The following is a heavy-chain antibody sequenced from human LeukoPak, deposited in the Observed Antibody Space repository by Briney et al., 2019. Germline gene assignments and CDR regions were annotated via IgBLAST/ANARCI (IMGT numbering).Heavy chain of an antibody. D-gene: IGHD2-21*01. CDR2: ISSSSSYI. Sequence: GGSLRLSCAASGFTFSSYSMNRVRQAPGKGLEWVSSISSSSSYIYYADSVRGRFTISRDNAKNSLYLQMNSLRAEDTAVYYCARDLRAYCGGDCPFDYWGQGTLVTVSS. CDR1: GFTFSSYS. CDR3: ARDLRAYCGGDCPFDY. V-gene: IGHV3-21*01. J-gene: IGHJ4*02.